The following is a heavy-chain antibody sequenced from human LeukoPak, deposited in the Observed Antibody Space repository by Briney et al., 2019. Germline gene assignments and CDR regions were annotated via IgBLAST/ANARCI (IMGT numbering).Heavy chain of an antibody. CDR1: GGSISSGDYY. CDR2: IYYSGST. Sequence: KASETLSLTCTVSGGSISSGDYYWSWIRQPPGKGLEWIGYIYYSGSTYYNPSLKSRVTISVDTSKNQFSLKLSSVTAADTAVYYCARDLGVAVADYYFDYWGQGTLVTVSS. CDR3: ARDLGVAVADYYFDY. D-gene: IGHD6-19*01. V-gene: IGHV4-30-4*08. J-gene: IGHJ4*02.